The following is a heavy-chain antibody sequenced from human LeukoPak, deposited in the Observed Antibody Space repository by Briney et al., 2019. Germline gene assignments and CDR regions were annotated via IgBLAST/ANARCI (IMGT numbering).Heavy chain of an antibody. D-gene: IGHD3-22*01. Sequence: GGSLRLSCAAPGFTLSSYAMHWVRKAQGKGRGWVGFIRYDGSNNCYADSVKGPFTISRDNSKNTLYLQMNSLRAEDTAVYYCAKKASGYYYHGMDVWGQGTTVTVSS. J-gene: IGHJ6*02. CDR1: GFTLSSYA. V-gene: IGHV3-30*02. CDR2: IRYDGSNN. CDR3: AKKASGYYYHGMDV.